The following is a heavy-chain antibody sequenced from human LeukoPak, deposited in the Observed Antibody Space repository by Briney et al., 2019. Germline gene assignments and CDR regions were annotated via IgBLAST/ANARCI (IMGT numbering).Heavy chain of an antibody. D-gene: IGHD3-22*01. CDR1: GFTVSSNY. V-gene: IGHV3-66*01. Sequence: GSLRLSCAASGFTVSSNYMSWVRQAPGKGLEWVSVIYSGGSTNYADSVKGRVTISRDNSKNTLYLQMNSLRAEDTAIYYCASASGDYESSGYPFDYWGQGTLVTVSS. CDR2: IYSGGST. J-gene: IGHJ4*02. CDR3: ASASGDYESSGYPFDY.